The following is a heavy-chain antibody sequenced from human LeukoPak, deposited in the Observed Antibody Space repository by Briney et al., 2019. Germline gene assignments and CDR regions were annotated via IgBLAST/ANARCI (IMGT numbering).Heavy chain of an antibody. CDR1: GFTFSSYG. Sequence: GGSLRLSCAASGFTFSSYGMNWVRQAPGKGLEWVSAISGSGGSTYYADSVKGRFTISRDNSKNTLYLQMNSLRVEDTAVYYCAKGSGGSGSYSKYYFDYWGQGTLVIVSS. D-gene: IGHD3-10*01. J-gene: IGHJ4*02. V-gene: IGHV3-23*01. CDR2: ISGSGGST. CDR3: AKGSGGSGSYSKYYFDY.